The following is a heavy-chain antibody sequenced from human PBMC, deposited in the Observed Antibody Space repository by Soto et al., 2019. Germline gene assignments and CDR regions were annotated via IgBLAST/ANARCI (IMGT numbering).Heavy chain of an antibody. CDR2: INAGNGNT. D-gene: IGHD6-6*01. J-gene: IGHJ4*02. Sequence: QVQLVQSGAEVKKPGASVKVSCKASGYTFTSYAMHWVRQAPGQRLEWMGWINAGNGNTKYSQKFQGRGTITRDTSASTAYMELSSLRSEDTAVYYCARDRQGGAARLFDYWGQGTLVTVSS. V-gene: IGHV1-3*01. CDR1: GYTFTSYA. CDR3: ARDRQGGAARLFDY.